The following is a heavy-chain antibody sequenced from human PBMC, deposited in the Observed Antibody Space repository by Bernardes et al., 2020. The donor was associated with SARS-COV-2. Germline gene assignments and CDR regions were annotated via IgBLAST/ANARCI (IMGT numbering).Heavy chain of an antibody. CDR1: GYTFTSYD. J-gene: IGHJ4*02. Sequence: ASVKVSCKASGYTFTSYDINWVRQATGQGLEWMGWMNPNSGNTGYAQKFQGRVTMTRNTSISTAYMELSSLRSEDTAVYYCARALQGANFFDYWGQGTLVTVSS. CDR2: MNPNSGNT. D-gene: IGHD1-26*01. V-gene: IGHV1-8*01. CDR3: ARALQGANFFDY.